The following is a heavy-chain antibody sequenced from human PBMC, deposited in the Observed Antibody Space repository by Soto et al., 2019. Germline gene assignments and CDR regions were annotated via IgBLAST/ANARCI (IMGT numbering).Heavy chain of an antibody. CDR1: GGSISNYY. J-gene: IGHJ4*02. CDR2: VYYSGST. CDR3: ARHNYGSGSTYFDY. Sequence: SETLSLTCTVSGGSISNYYWSWIRQPPGKGLEWIGYVYYSGSTNYNPSLKSRVTTSLDTSKNQFSLKLSSVTAADTAVYYCARHNYGSGSTYFDYWGQGTLVTVSS. V-gene: IGHV4-59*01. D-gene: IGHD3-10*01.